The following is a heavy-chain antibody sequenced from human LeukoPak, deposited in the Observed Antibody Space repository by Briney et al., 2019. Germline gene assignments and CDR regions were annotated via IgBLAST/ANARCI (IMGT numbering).Heavy chain of an antibody. Sequence: SQTPSLTCAISGDSVSSNSAAWNWIRQSPSRGLEWLGRTYYRSKWYSDYAPSVISRITISPDTSKNEFSLQLISVTPEDTAVYHCARDWTTTGTFGYWGQGTLVTVSS. V-gene: IGHV6-1*01. CDR3: ARDWTTTGTFGY. CDR2: TYYRSKWYS. D-gene: IGHD1-1*01. CDR1: GDSVSSNSAA. J-gene: IGHJ4*02.